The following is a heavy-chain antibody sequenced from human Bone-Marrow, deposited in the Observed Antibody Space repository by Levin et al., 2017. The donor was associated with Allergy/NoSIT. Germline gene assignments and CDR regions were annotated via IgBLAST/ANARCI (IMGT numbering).Heavy chain of an antibody. J-gene: IGHJ6*02. CDR1: GGTFSSYA. V-gene: IGHV1-69*06. Sequence: ASVKVSCKASGGTFSSYAISWVRQAPGQGLEWMGGIIPIFGTANYAQKFQGRVTITADKSTSTAYMELSSLRSEDTAVYYCATSHPLYCSSTSCHYGMDVWGQGTTVTVSS. D-gene: IGHD2-2*01. CDR2: IIPIFGTA. CDR3: ATSHPLYCSSTSCHYGMDV.